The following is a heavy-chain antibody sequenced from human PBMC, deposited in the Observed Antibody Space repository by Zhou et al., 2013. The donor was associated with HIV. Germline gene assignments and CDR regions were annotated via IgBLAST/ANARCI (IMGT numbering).Heavy chain of an antibody. CDR1: GGTFSSYA. CDR2: IIPIFGTA. V-gene: IGHV1-69*05. D-gene: IGHD2-15*01. CDR3: ARDIVVVVAATRYYGMDV. J-gene: IGHJ6*02. Sequence: QVQLVQSGAEVKKPGSSVKVSCKASGGTFSSYAISWVRQAPGQGLEWMGGIIPIFGTANYAQKFQGRVTITTDESTSTAYMELSSLRSEDTAVYYCARDIVVVVAATRYYGMDVWGQGTTVTVSS.